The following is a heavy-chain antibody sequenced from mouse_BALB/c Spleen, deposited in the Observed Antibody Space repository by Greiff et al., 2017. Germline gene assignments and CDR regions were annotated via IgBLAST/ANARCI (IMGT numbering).Heavy chain of an antibody. J-gene: IGHJ4*01. CDR2: IWSGGST. Sequence: VKLMESGPGLVQPSQSLSITCTVSGFSLTSYGVHWVRQSPGKGLEWLGVIWSGGSTDYNAAFISRLSISKDNSKSQVFFKMNSLQANDTAIYYCARILGGPYYAMDYWGQGTSVTVSS. V-gene: IGHV2-2*02. CDR3: ARILGGPYYAMDY. D-gene: IGHD4-1*01. CDR1: GFSLTSYG.